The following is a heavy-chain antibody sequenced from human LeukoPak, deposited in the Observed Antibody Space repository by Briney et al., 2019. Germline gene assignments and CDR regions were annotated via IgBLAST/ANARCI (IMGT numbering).Heavy chain of an antibody. D-gene: IGHD3-3*01. V-gene: IGHV4-34*01. Sequence: SETLSLTCAVYGGSFSGYYWSWIRQPPGKGLEWIGEINHSGSTNYNPSLKSRVTLSIDKSKNQFSLNVNSVTAADTAVCYCARARRDSGYYKVDYWGQGTLVTVSS. CDR2: INHSGST. CDR1: GGSFSGYY. J-gene: IGHJ4*02. CDR3: ARARRDSGYYKVDY.